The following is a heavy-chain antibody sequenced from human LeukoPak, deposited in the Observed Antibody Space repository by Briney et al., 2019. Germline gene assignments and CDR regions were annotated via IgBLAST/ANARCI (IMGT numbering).Heavy chain of an antibody. CDR1: GFSFDTYA. J-gene: IGHJ6*02. V-gene: IGHV3-30-3*02. D-gene: IGHD3-3*01. CDR2: ISYDGSNK. Sequence: GGSLRLSCAASGFSFDTYAMHWVRQAPGKGLEWVAVISYDGSNKYYADSVKGRFTISRDNSKNTLYLQMNSLRAEDTAVYYCASLLRFLEWLSKDYGMDVWGQGTTVTVSS. CDR3: ASLLRFLEWLSKDYGMDV.